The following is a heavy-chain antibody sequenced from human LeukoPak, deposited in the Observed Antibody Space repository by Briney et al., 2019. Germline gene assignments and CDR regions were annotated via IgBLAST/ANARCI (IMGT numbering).Heavy chain of an antibody. J-gene: IGHJ5*02. CDR1: GGTFSSYA. V-gene: IGHV1-69*05. Sequence: ASVKVSCKASGGTFSSYAISWVRQAPGQGLEWMGGIIPIFGTADYAQKFQGRVTITRDTSASTAYMELSSLRSEDTAVYYCARDSGGWYPTGQNWFDPWGQGTLVTVSS. CDR3: ARDSGGWYPTGQNWFDP. CDR2: IIPIFGTA. D-gene: IGHD6-19*01.